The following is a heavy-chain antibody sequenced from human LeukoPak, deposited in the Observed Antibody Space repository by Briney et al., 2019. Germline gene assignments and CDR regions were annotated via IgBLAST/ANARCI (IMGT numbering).Heavy chain of an antibody. J-gene: IGHJ4*02. CDR2: ISYDGSNK. V-gene: IGHV3-30-3*01. Sequence: PGRSLRLSCAASGFTFSSYAMHWVRQAPGKGLEWVAVISYDGSNKYYADSVKGRFTISRDNSKNTLYLQMNSLRAEDTAVYYCARDSYYDFWSGYRPMDYWGQGTLVTVSS. CDR3: ARDSYYDFWSGYRPMDY. CDR1: GFTFSSYA. D-gene: IGHD3-3*01.